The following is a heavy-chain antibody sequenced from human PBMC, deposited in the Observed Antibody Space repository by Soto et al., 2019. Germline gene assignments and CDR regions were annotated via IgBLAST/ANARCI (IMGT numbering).Heavy chain of an antibody. CDR2: IYYSGST. Sequence: ALALTFTVSGGSISSGDYYWRWIRQPPGKGLEWIGYIYYSGSTYYNTSLKSRVTISVDTSKNQFSLKLSSVTAADTAVYKCARDRGYYDDWVQGTMGTV. CDR1: GGSISSGDYY. D-gene: IGHD3-16*01. V-gene: IGHV4-30-4*01. J-gene: IGHJ4*02. CDR3: ARDRGYYDD.